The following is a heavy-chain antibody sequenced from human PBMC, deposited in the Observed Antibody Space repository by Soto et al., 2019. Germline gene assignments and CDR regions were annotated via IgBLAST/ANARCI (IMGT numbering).Heavy chain of an antibody. J-gene: IGHJ4*02. CDR3: ARTYDSSGPYFSDY. D-gene: IGHD3-22*01. CDR1: GFSLSTIGMR. V-gene: IGHV2-70*04. Sequence: ESGPTLVNPTHTLTRTCTFSGFSLSTIGMRVSWIRQPPGKALEWLARIDWDDDKFYSTSLKTRLTISKDTSKNQVVLTMTNMEPVDKAKYYCARTYDSSGPYFSDYWAQGTLVTFSP. CDR2: IDWDDDK.